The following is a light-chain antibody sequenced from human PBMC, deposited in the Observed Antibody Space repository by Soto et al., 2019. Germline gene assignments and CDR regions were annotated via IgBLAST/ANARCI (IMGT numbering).Light chain of an antibody. V-gene: IGKV1-5*03. CDR3: QQYKSYSSWT. J-gene: IGKJ1*01. CDR2: KAS. Sequence: DIQITHSPSTLSASVGDRVTITCRSSQTINSWLAWYQQKPGKAPKLLIYKASYLQSWVPSTFSGSGSGTEFTLTISSLQPDDFATYYCQQYKSYSSWTFGQGTKVDIK. CDR1: QTINSW.